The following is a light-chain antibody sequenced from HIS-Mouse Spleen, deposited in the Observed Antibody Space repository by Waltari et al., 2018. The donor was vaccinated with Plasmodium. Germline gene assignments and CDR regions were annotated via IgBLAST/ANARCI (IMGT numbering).Light chain of an antibody. CDR2: AAS. CDR1: QGIRND. J-gene: IGKJ2*01. Sequence: AIPLTQSPSPLSASVGDRVTITCRASQGIRNDLGWYQQKPGKAPKLLISAASSLQSGVPSRFSGSGSGTDFTRTISSLQPEDFATYYCLQDYNYPYTFGQGTKLEIK. V-gene: IGKV1-6*01. CDR3: LQDYNYPYT.